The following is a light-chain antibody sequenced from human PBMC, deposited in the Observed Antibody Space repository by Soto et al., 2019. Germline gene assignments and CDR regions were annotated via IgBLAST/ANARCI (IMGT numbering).Light chain of an antibody. V-gene: IGKV1-5*03. J-gene: IGKJ4*01. CDR2: KAS. CDR3: QQYNSYLT. CDR1: QSISSW. Sequence: DIQMTQSPSTLSASVGDRVTITCRASQSISSWLAWYQQKPGKAPKLLIYKASSLESGVPSRLSGSGSGTKFTHTISSLQPDDFTSYYCQQYNSYLTFGGGTKVEIK.